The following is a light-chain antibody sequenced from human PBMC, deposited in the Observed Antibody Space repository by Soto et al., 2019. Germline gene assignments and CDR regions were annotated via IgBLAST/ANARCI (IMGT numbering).Light chain of an antibody. CDR3: SSYTSSSTLDWV. CDR2: EVS. V-gene: IGLV2-14*01. J-gene: IGLJ3*02. Sequence: QSALTQPASVSGSPGQSITISCTGTSIDVGGYNYVSWYQQHPGKAPKLMIYEVSNRPSGVSNRFSGSKSGNTASLTISGLQAEDEADYYCSSYTSSSTLDWVFGGGTKLTVL. CDR1: SIDVGGYNY.